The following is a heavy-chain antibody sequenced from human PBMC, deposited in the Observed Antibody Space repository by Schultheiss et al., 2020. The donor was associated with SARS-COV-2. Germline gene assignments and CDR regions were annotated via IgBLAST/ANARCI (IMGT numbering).Heavy chain of an antibody. CDR3: AKVGSRPGGARQTNGMDV. V-gene: IGHV3-30*02. CDR1: GFTFSNAW. D-gene: IGHD3-16*01. J-gene: IGHJ6*02. CDR2: IRYDGSNK. Sequence: GGSLRLSCAASGFTFSNAWMSWVRQAPGKGLEWVAFIRYDGSNKYYADSVKGRFTISRDNSKNTLYLQMNSLRAEDTAVYYCAKVGSRPGGARQTNGMDVWGQGTTVTVSS.